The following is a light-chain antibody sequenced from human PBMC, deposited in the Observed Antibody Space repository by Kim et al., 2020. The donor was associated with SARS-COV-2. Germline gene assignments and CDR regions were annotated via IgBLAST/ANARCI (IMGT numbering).Light chain of an antibody. J-gene: IGKJ1*01. CDR2: AAS. Sequence: DIQMTQSPSSLSASIGDRVTITCRASQSINTYLNWYQEKPGKAPRLLIYAASTLQSGVPSTFSGSGSGTDFTLTINSLQPEDFASYYCQQSYITPWTFGQGTKVDIK. CDR3: QQSYITPWT. V-gene: IGKV1-39*01. CDR1: QSINTY.